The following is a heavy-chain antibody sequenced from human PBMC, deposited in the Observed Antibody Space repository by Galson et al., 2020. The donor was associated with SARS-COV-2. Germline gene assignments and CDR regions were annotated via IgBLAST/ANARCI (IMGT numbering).Heavy chain of an antibody. D-gene: IGHD2-15*01. V-gene: IGHV1-2*02. CDR3: ARAGKEKRYCSGGSCYLGYYYGMDV. Sequence: ASVKVSCKASGYTFTGYYMHWVRQAPGQGLEWMGWINPNSGGTNYAQKFQGRVTMTRDTSISTAYMELSRLRSDDTAVYYCARAGKEKRYCSGGSCYLGYYYGMDVWGQGTTVTVSS. CDR1: GYTFTGYY. J-gene: IGHJ6*02. CDR2: INPNSGGT.